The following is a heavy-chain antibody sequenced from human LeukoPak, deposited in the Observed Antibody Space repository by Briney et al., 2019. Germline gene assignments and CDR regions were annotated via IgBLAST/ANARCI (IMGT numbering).Heavy chain of an antibody. CDR1: GFTFSSYS. Sequence: GGSLRLSCAAAGFTFSSYSMNWVRQAPGKGLEWVSSINSDSSLMFYAESVKGRFTISRDNARNSLYLQMNSLRAEDTAVYYCIRDLFDDYSLDYWGQGALVTVSS. D-gene: IGHD3-16*01. J-gene: IGHJ4*02. CDR2: INSDSSLM. CDR3: IRDLFDDYSLDY. V-gene: IGHV3-21*01.